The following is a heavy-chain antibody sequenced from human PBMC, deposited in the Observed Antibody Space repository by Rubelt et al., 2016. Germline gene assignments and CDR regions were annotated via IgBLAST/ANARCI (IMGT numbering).Heavy chain of an antibody. CDR3: ARVPHCSNSGCYSYFDP. CDR1: GFTFSDYY. J-gene: IGHJ5*02. D-gene: IGHD2-8*01. CDR2: ISGSGDDT. Sequence: GGGLVKPGGSLRLSCAASGFTFSDYYMSWIRQAPGKGLEWVSTISGSGDDTYYADSVKGRFTISRDNARNTLYLQMDSLRVEDTAVYYCARVPHCSNSGCYSYFDPWGQGTLVTVSS. V-gene: IGHV3-11*06.